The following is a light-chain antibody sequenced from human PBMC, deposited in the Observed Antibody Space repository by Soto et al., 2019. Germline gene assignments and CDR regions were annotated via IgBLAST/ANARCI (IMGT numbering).Light chain of an antibody. V-gene: IGKV1-5*03. J-gene: IGKJ1*01. Sequence: DIQMTQSPSTLSASVGDRVTITCRASQSISSWLTWYQQKAGQAPKLLIYKASIVESGVPSRFSGSGSGTEFPLTISSLQPDDSATYYCQQYSYFATFGQGPRVEVK. CDR2: KAS. CDR1: QSISSW. CDR3: QQYSYFAT.